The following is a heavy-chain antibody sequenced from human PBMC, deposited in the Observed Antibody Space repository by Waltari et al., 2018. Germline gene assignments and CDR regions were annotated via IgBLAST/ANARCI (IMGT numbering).Heavy chain of an antibody. CDR2: INAANGDT. J-gene: IGHJ4*02. V-gene: IGHV1-3*01. CDR1: A. D-gene: IGHD1-26*01. Sequence: AIQWVRQAPGQRLEWMAWINAANGDTIYSQKFQGRITITRDTSASTDYMELSSLRSEDTAVYYCARDSGFYYGRFDYWGQGTLVTVSS. CDR3: ARDSGFYYGRFDY.